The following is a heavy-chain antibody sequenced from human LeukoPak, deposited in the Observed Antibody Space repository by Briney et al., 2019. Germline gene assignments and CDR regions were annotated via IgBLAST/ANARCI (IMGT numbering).Heavy chain of an antibody. V-gene: IGHV3-21*04. CDR1: GLTFGSYS. CDR2: ISSSSSYI. Sequence: GGSLSLSCAASGLTFGSYSMNWARQAPGKGLEWVSSISSSSSYIYYADSVKGRFTISRDNSKNTLYLQMNSLRAEDTAVYYCARRAGAYSHPYDYWGQGTLVTVSS. CDR3: ARRAGAYSHPYDY. D-gene: IGHD4/OR15-4a*01. J-gene: IGHJ4*02.